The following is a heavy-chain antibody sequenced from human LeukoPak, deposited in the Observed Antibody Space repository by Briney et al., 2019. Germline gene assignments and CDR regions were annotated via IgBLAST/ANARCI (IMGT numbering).Heavy chain of an antibody. D-gene: IGHD3-10*01. CDR3: VTETYGSGSYYNPGGYFDY. V-gene: IGHV3-64D*06. J-gene: IGHJ4*02. CDR2: ISSNGGST. Sequence: GGSLRLSCSASGFTFTSYAMHWVRQAPGKGLEYMSAISSNGGSTYYADSVKGRFTISRDNSKNTLYLQMSSLRAEDTAVYYCVTETYGSGSYYNPGGYFDYWGQGTLVTVSS. CDR1: GFTFTSYA.